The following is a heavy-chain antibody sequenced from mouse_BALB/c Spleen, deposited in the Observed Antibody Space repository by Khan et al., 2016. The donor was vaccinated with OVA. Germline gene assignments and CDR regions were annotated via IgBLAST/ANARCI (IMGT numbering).Heavy chain of an antibody. CDR1: GFNIKDTY. D-gene: IGHD2-1*01. CDR3: SRNGNYFYAMDY. Sequence: VQLKESGAELVKPGASVKLSCTASGFNIKDTYMHWVKQRPEQGLEWIGRIDPANGNTKYDPKFQGKATITADTSSNTAYLQLSSLTSEDTAVYYCSRNGNYFYAMDYWGQGTSVTVSS. J-gene: IGHJ4*01. V-gene: IGHV14-3*02. CDR2: IDPANGNT.